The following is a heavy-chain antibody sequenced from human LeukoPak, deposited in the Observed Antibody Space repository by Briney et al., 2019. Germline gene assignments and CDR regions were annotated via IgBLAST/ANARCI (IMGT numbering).Heavy chain of an antibody. CDR3: ARDLDIVVVPASWFYP. CDR1: GFTFSTYS. J-gene: IGHJ5*02. CDR2: ISSSSKYI. D-gene: IGHD2-2*03. V-gene: IGHV3-21*01. Sequence: GGSLRLSCAASGFTFSTYSMNWVRQAPGRGLEWVSSISSSSKYIYYADSVKGRFTISRDDARNSLSLQMNSLRAEDTAVYYCARDLDIVVVPASWFYPWGQGTLVTVSS.